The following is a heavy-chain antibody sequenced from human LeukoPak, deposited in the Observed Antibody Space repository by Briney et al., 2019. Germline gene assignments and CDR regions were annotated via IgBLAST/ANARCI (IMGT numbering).Heavy chain of an antibody. V-gene: IGHV3-74*01. Sequence: GGSLRLSCAASGFTFSNYWMHWVRQAPGKGLVWVSRINTDGSSTSYVDSVKGRFTISRDNAKNSLFLQMTSLRGEDTALYYCARDGRGTTFQHWGQGTLVTVSS. CDR1: GFTFSNYW. CDR2: INTDGSST. J-gene: IGHJ1*01. D-gene: IGHD1-26*01. CDR3: ARDGRGTTFQH.